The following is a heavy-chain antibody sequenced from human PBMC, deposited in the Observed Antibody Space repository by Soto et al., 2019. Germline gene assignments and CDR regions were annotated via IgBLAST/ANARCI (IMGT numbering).Heavy chain of an antibody. D-gene: IGHD3-22*01. CDR2: IGSDGRPT. V-gene: IGHV3-74*03. CDR1: GFPFSIKW. J-gene: IGHJ1*01. Sequence: GGGLRVCCVASGFPFSIKWLHWIRQVPGKGLMWVSQIGSDGRPTTYADSVQGRFTISRDNARNTLYLQMNSLRADDTAMYYCVRDYDSSGFNSGHWGQGTMVTVSS. CDR3: VRDYDSSGFNSGH.